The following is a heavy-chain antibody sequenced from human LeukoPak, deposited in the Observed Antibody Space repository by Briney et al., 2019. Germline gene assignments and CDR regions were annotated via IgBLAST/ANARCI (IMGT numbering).Heavy chain of an antibody. Sequence: GSLRLSCAASGFFFSDYSMNWVRQAPGKGLEWVSNIRGSGAGSGTGMYYADSVKGRFTISRDDAKNSLYLQMSSLRAEDTAFYYCARDNNWGFDYWGQGALVTVSS. V-gene: IGHV3-48*04. J-gene: IGHJ4*02. CDR3: ARDNNWGFDY. CDR2: IRGSGAGSGTGM. CDR1: GFFFSDYS. D-gene: IGHD7-27*01.